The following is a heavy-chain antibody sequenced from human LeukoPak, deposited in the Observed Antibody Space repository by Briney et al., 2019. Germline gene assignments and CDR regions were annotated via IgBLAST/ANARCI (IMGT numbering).Heavy chain of an antibody. Sequence: GGTLRLSYAASGFTFSSYSMNWVRQAPGKGLEWVAVISYDGSNKYYADSVKGRFTISRDNSKNTLYLQMNSLRAEDTAVYYCAKDLGYGSGSLDYWGQGTLVTVSS. CDR2: ISYDGSNK. CDR1: GFTFSSYS. D-gene: IGHD3-10*01. CDR3: AKDLGYGSGSLDY. V-gene: IGHV3-30*18. J-gene: IGHJ4*02.